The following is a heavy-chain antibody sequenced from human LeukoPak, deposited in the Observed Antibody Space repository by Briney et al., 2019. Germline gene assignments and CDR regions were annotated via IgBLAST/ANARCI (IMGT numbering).Heavy chain of an antibody. CDR2: MNPNSGNT. V-gene: IGHV1-8*01. J-gene: IGHJ3*02. CDR3: ARGLRLLPRNGGAFDI. D-gene: IGHD5-18*01. CDR1: GYTLTELS. Sequence: GASVKVSCKVSGYTLTELSMHWVRQATGQGLEWMGWMNPNSGNTGYAQKFQGRVTMTRNTSISTAYMELSSLRPEDTAVYYCARGLRLLPRNGGAFDIWGQGTMVTVSS.